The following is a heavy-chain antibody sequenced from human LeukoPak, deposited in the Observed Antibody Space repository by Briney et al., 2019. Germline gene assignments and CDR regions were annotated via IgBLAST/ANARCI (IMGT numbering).Heavy chain of an antibody. Sequence: SETLSLTCSVSGGSISCSSYYWGWIRQPPGKGLEWIGSIYYSGSTYYNPSLKSRVTISVDTSKNQFSLKLSSVTAADTAVYYCARDRIAVAGTDYWGQGTLVTVSS. CDR2: IYYSGST. D-gene: IGHD6-19*01. J-gene: IGHJ4*02. CDR3: ARDRIAVAGTDY. CDR1: GGSISCSSYY. V-gene: IGHV4-39*07.